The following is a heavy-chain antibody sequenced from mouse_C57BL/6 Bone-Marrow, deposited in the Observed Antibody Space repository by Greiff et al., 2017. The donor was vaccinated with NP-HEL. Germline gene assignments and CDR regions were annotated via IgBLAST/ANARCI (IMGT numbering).Heavy chain of an antibody. CDR2: IYPGDGDT. Sequence: VQRVESGAELVKPGASVKISCKASGYAFSSYWMNWVKQRPGKGLEWIGQIYPGDGDTNYNGKFKGKATLTADKSSSTAYMQLSSLTSEDSAVYFCATMVKSAMDYWGQGTSVTVSS. D-gene: IGHD2-2*01. V-gene: IGHV1-80*01. CDR1: GYAFSSYW. CDR3: ATMVKSAMDY. J-gene: IGHJ4*01.